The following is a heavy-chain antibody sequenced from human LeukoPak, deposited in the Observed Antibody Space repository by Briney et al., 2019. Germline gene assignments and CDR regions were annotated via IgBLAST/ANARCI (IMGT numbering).Heavy chain of an antibody. CDR3: ARARYVSAWYAFDI. D-gene: IGHD6-19*01. J-gene: IGHJ3*02. CDR1: GGSVSSYY. V-gene: IGHV4-59*02. CDR2: IYYTGSG. Sequence: PSETLSLTCTVSGGSVSSYYWSWIRQPPGKGMEWIGYIYYTGSGNNSPSLKTRVTMSVDTSKNQFSLRLKSVTAADTAVYYCARARYVSAWYAFDIWGEGTMVTVSS.